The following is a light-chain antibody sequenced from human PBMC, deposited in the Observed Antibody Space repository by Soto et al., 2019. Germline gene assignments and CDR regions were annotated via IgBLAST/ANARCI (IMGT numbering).Light chain of an antibody. CDR1: QSVSSSF. CDR3: QHYGTSLWP. J-gene: IGKJ1*01. V-gene: IGKV3-20*01. Sequence: EIMLTQSPGTLSLSPGERATLSCRASQSVSSSFLAWYQQKPGQAPRLLIYGASIRATGIPDRFSGRGSGTDFTLTISRLEPEDFAMYLCQHYGTSLWPFGQGTKVEIK. CDR2: GAS.